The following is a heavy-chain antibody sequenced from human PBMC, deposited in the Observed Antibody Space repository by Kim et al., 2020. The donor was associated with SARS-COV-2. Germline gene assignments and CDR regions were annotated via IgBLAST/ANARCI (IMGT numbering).Heavy chain of an antibody. V-gene: IGHV4-31*02. J-gene: IGHJ4*02. CDR3: ARGSYVLREDY. CDR2: T. Sequence: TYYHPSLKSRVTISVDTSKNQFSLKLSSVTAADTAVYYCARGSYVLREDYWGQGTLVTVSS. D-gene: IGHD1-26*01.